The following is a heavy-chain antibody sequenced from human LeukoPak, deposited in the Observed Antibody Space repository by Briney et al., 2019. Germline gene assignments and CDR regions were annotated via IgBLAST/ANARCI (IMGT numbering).Heavy chain of an antibody. D-gene: IGHD2-15*01. CDR1: GYTFTSYD. V-gene: IGHV1-2*02. CDR3: ARRLDCSGGSCYTPDFDY. J-gene: IGHJ4*02. CDR2: INPNSGGT. Sequence: ASVKVSCKASGYTFTSYDITWVRQATGQGLEWMGWINPNSGGTNYAQKFQGRVTMTRDTSISTAYMELSRLRSDDTAVYYCARRLDCSGGSCYTPDFDYWGQGTLVTVSS.